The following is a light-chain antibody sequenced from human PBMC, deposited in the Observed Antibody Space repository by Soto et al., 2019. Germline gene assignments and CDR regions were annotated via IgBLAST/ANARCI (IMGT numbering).Light chain of an antibody. CDR2: GTS. J-gene: IGKJ1*01. V-gene: IGKV3-20*01. CDR3: QQYGSSGT. Sequence: EIVLTQSPGTLSFSPGERATLSCRASQSVPRSYLAWYQQKPGQAPRLLIYGTSSRATGIPDRFSGSGSGTDFTLTISRLEPEDFAVYYCQQYGSSGTFGQGTKVDI. CDR1: QSVPRSY.